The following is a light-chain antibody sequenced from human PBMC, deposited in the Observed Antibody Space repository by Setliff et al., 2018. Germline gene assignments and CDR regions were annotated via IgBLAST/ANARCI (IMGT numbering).Light chain of an antibody. Sequence: QSALAQPAAVSWSPGQSITISCAGTNSDVGGYNYVSWYQQHPNKAPKLMIYEVTKRPSGVSDRFSGSKSGNTASLTISGLQAEDEADYYCLSYTSETTHALFAGGTK. J-gene: IGLJ2*01. CDR2: EVT. V-gene: IGLV2-14*03. CDR1: NSDVGGYNY. CDR3: LSYTSETTHAL.